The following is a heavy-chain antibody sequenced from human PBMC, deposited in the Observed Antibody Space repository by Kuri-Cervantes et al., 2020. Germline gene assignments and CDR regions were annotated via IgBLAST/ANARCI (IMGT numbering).Heavy chain of an antibody. CDR1: GFTFSSYA. Sequence: GESLKISCAASGFTFSSYAMHWVRQAPGKGLEWVAVISYDGSNKYYADSVKGRFTISRDNSENTLYLQMNSLRAEDTAVYYCAREDSYGGYYFDYWGQGTLVTVSS. V-gene: IGHV3-30-3*01. CDR2: ISYDGSNK. CDR3: AREDSYGGYYFDY. J-gene: IGHJ4*02. D-gene: IGHD5-18*01.